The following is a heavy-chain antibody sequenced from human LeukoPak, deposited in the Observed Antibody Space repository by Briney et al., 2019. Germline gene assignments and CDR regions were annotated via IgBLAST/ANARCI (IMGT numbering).Heavy chain of an antibody. J-gene: IGHJ4*02. CDR2: IYYSGST. V-gene: IGHV4-31*03. CDR1: DVSISSGGYY. Sequence: SETLSLSCTVSDVSISSGGYYWSWLPQHPGKGLVWFGNIYYSGSTYYNPSLKSRVIISVDTSKNQVSLKLNYVAGADTAVYYCESCGSVDYWGQGTLVTVSS. CDR3: ESCGSVDY. D-gene: IGHD6-25*01.